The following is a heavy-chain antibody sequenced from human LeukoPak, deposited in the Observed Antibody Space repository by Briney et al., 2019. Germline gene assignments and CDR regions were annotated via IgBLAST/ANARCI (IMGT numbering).Heavy chain of an antibody. CDR2: ISSSSSSI. Sequence: GGSLRLSCAASGFSFSRHNMNWVRQAPGKGLEWVSYISSSSSSIYYEDSVKGRFTISRDNGKNSLYLQMNSLRAEDTAVYYCARDGLKSLGYCSNTNCYAAFDIWGQGTMVTVSS. CDR3: ARDGLKSLGYCSNTNCYAAFDI. V-gene: IGHV3-48*01. J-gene: IGHJ3*02. D-gene: IGHD2-2*01. CDR1: GFSFSRHN.